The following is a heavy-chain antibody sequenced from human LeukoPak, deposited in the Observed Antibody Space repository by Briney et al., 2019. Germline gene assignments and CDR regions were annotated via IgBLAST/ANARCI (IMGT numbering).Heavy chain of an antibody. J-gene: IGHJ4*02. V-gene: IGHV3-9*01. CDR2: ISWNSGSI. D-gene: IGHD3-10*01. CDR1: GFTFDDYG. CDR3: AKYRAIGLWFGELSLDY. Sequence: PGGSLRLSCGVSGFTFDDYGMNWVRQAPGKGLEWVSGISWNSGSIGYADSVKGRFTISRDNAKNSLYLQMNSLRAEDTALYYCAKYRAIGLWFGELSLDYWGQGTLVTVSS.